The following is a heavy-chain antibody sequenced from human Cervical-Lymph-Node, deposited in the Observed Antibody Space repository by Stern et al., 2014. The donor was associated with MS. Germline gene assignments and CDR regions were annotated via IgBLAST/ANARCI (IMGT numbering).Heavy chain of an antibody. CDR2: NYPGDPDT. J-gene: IGHJ4*02. CDR3: ARHCGFRPGCIDY. V-gene: IGHV5-51*01. CDR1: GYSFNSYW. Sequence: XQLVQSGAEVKKPGGSLKISCKGSGYSFNSYWIGWVRQMPGKGLEWMGINYPGDPDTRSSPAIQGQATISDATYNSTPHLPWSSLKASDTAMYYCARHCGFRPGCIDYWGQGTLVTVSS. D-gene: IGHD2-21*01.